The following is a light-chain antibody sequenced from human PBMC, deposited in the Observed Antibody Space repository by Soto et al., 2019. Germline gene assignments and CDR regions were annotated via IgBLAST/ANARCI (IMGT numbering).Light chain of an antibody. CDR1: QNVNSRY. CDR3: QQFGSSPGFT. Sequence: EIVLTQSPGTLSLSPGERATLSCRASQNVNSRYLAWYQQKPGQAPRLLIYGASSRATGIPDRFSGSGSGTVFMITMSGLETEDFSVEYCQQFGSSPGFTFGPGTKADIK. J-gene: IGKJ3*01. V-gene: IGKV3-20*01. CDR2: GAS.